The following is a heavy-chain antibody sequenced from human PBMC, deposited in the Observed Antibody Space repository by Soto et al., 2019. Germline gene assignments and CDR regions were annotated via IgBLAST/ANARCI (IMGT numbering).Heavy chain of an antibody. D-gene: IGHD2-2*01. CDR3: ARGDVVVPAAPAAFDI. V-gene: IGHV1-69*02. Sequence: QVQLVQSGAEVKKPGSSVKVSCKASGGTFSSYTISWVRQAPGQGLEWMGRIIPILGIANYAQKFQGRVTITADKXTXXAYMELSSLSSEDTAVYYCARGDVVVPAAPAAFDIWGQGTMVTVSS. CDR1: GGTFSSYT. J-gene: IGHJ3*02. CDR2: IIPILGIA.